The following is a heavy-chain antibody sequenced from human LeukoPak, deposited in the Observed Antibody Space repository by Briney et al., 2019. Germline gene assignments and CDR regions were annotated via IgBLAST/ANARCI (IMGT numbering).Heavy chain of an antibody. Sequence: SQTLSLTCAISGDSLSSNSAAWNWIRQSPSRGLEWLGRTYYRSKRYNDYAVSVKSRITSNPDTSKNQFSLQLSSVTPEDTAVYYCARVQCGDRSGGNCCARRDFDYWGQGTLVTVSS. CDR3: ARVQCGDRSGGNCCARRDFDY. CDR1: GDSLSSNSAA. D-gene: IGHD2-15*01. V-gene: IGHV6-1*01. CDR2: TYYRSKRYN. J-gene: IGHJ4*02.